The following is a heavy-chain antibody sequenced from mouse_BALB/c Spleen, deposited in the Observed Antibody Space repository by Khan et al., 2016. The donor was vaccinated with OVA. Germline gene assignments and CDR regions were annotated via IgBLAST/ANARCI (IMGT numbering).Heavy chain of an antibody. CDR1: GFNIKDYY. V-gene: IGHV14-1*02. Sequence: VQLQQSGAELVRPGALVKLSCKASGFNIKDYYMHWVKQRPEQGLEWIGWIDPENGNTIYDPKFQGKASITADTSSNTAYLQLSSLTSEDTAVYYCARPASHYYGSIYGYWGQGTLVTVSA. D-gene: IGHD1-1*01. CDR2: IDPENGNT. J-gene: IGHJ3*01. CDR3: ARPASHYYGSIYGY.